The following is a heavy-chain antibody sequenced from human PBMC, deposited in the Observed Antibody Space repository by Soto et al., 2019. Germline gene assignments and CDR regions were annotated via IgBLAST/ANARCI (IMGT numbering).Heavy chain of an antibody. J-gene: IGHJ5*02. CDR2: IYHSGST. Sequence: QLQLQESGSGLVKPSQTLSLTCAVSGGSISSGGYSWSWIRQPPGKGLEWIGYIYHSGSTYYNPSLKSRVTISVDRSKNQFSLKLSSVTAADTAVYYCARGWLDTAMVTRWFDPWGQGTLVTVSS. CDR3: ARGWLDTAMVTRWFDP. V-gene: IGHV4-30-2*01. D-gene: IGHD5-18*01. CDR1: GGSISSGGYS.